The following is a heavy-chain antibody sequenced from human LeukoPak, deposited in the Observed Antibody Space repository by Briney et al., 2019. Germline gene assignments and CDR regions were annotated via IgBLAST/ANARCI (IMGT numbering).Heavy chain of an antibody. V-gene: IGHV3-30*04. D-gene: IGHD6-19*01. CDR2: IRSDGSNK. CDR3: ARILDSAWGELGY. CDR1: GFTFSSYA. Sequence: GGSLRLSCAASGFTFSSYAMHWVRQAPGKGLEWMAFIRSDGSNKYYADSVKGRFTISRDNSKNTLYLQMNSLRAEDTAVYYCARILDSAWGELGYWGQGTLVTVSS. J-gene: IGHJ4*02.